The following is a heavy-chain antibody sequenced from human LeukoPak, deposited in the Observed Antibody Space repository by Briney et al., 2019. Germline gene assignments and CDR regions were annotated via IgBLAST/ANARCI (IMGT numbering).Heavy chain of an antibody. CDR1: GGTFSSYT. J-gene: IGHJ5*02. CDR2: IIPILGIA. D-gene: IGHD2-2*03. V-gene: IGHV1-69*04. CDR3: ARDHGYCSSTSCYPNWFDP. Sequence: ASVKVSCKASGGTFSSYTISWVRQAPGQGLEWMGRIIPILGIANYAQKFQGRATITADKSTSTAYMELSSLRSEDTAVYYCARDHGYCSSTSCYPNWFDPWGQGTLVTVSS.